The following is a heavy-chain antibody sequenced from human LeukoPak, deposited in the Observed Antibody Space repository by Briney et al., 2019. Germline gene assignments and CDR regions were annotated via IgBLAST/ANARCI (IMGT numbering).Heavy chain of an antibody. CDR2: IYYSGST. D-gene: IGHD6-13*01. V-gene: IGHV4-30-4*08. CDR1: GGSISSSDYY. Sequence: SQTLSLTCTVSGGSISSSDYYWSWIRQPPGKGLEWIGYIYYSGSTYYNPSLKSRITISVDTSKNQFSLSLSSVTAADTAVYYCASEAAYSSTWYYFDYWGQGTLVTVSS. CDR3: ASEAAYSSTWYYFDY. J-gene: IGHJ4*02.